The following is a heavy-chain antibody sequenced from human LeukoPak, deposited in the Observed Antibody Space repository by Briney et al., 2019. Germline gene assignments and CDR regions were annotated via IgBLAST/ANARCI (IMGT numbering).Heavy chain of an antibody. J-gene: IGHJ4*02. Sequence: GASVKVSCKASGYTFTGYYMHWVRQAPGQGLEWMGRINPNSGGTNYAQKFQGRVTITRDTSISTAYMELSRLRSDDTAVYYCAREAIAVAGTIDYWGQGTLVTVSS. CDR3: AREAIAVAGTIDY. CDR1: GYTFTGYY. D-gene: IGHD6-19*01. CDR2: INPNSGGT. V-gene: IGHV1-2*06.